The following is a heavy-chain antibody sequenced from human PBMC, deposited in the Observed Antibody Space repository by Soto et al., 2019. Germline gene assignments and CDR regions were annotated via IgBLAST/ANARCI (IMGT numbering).Heavy chain of an antibody. Sequence: QVQLQESGPGLVKPSGTLSLTCAVSSGSISSSNWWSWVRQPPGKGLEWIGEIYHSGSTNYNPSLKSRVTISVDKSKNQFSLKLSAVTAADTAVDYWARAEGARPAWYFDLWGRGTLVTVSS. J-gene: IGHJ2*01. D-gene: IGHD6-6*01. CDR3: ARAEGARPAWYFDL. V-gene: IGHV4-4*02. CDR2: IYHSGST. CDR1: SGSISSSNW.